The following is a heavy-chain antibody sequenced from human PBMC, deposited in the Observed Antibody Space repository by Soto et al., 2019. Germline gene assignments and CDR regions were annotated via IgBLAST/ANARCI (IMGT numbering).Heavy chain of an antibody. Sequence: GGSLRLSCAASGFVFSNSALNWVRRVPGRGLEWVSAISAASGSTYYADSVKGRFTISRDNSESTLYLQMNSLSPEDTATYYCPKTVFCSSGGCFAIIDYWGRATLVPVSS. D-gene: IGHD2-15*01. CDR1: GFVFSNSA. J-gene: IGHJ4*02. V-gene: IGHV3-23*01. CDR3: PKTVFCSSGGCFAIIDY. CDR2: ISAASGST.